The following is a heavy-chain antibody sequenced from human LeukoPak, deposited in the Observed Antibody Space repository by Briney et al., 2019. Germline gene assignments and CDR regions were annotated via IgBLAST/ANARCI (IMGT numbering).Heavy chain of an antibody. J-gene: IGHJ4*02. CDR2: IKEDGSNK. CDR3: ARDQYDTWSRRGNFDS. CDR1: GFTFSNCW. V-gene: IGHV3-7*03. Sequence: PGGSLRLSCAASGFTFSNCWMTWVRRTPGKGLEWVAVIKEDGSNKYYVDSVKGRFTISRDNTKNSLYLQMNSLRAEDTAVFYCARDQYDTWSRRGNFDSWGQGTLVIVSS. D-gene: IGHD3-3*01.